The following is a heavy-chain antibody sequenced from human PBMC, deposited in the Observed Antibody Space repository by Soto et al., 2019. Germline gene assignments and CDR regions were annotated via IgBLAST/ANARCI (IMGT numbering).Heavy chain of an antibody. CDR2: ISGSGGST. J-gene: IGHJ5*02. D-gene: IGHD2-2*01. CDR1: GFTFSSYA. V-gene: IGHV3-23*01. Sequence: GESLKISCAASGFTFSSYAMNWVRQAPGKGLEWVSAISGSGGSTYYADSVKGRFTISRDNSKNTLYLQMNSLRAEDTAVYYCAKERCSSISCRPGWFDPWGQGTLVTVSS. CDR3: AKERCSSISCRPGWFDP.